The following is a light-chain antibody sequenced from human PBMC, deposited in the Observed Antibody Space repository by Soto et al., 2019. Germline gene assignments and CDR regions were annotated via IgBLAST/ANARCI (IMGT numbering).Light chain of an antibody. Sequence: VLTQPPSASGTPGQRVTISCSGSSSNIGSNRVNWYQQLPGTAPKLLIYSNNQRLSGVPDRFSGSKSGTSASLAISGLQSEDEADYYCAAWDDSLNGPVFGGGTKLTVL. CDR3: AAWDDSLNGPV. CDR1: SSNIGSNR. CDR2: SNN. J-gene: IGLJ3*02. V-gene: IGLV1-44*01.